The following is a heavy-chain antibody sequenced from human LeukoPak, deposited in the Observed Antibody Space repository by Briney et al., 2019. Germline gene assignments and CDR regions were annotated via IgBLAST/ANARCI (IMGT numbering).Heavy chain of an antibody. CDR3: AALWSFDY. J-gene: IGHJ4*02. CDR1: GFTFSTYE. D-gene: IGHD2-21*01. CDR2: ISSNGKTI. Sequence: PGGSLRLSCAASGFTFSTYEMNWVRQGPGKGLEWISYISSNGKTIYYSDSVKGRFTISRDNAKNSLYLQMNSLRAEDTAVYYCAALWSFDYWGQGTLVSVSS. V-gene: IGHV3-48*03.